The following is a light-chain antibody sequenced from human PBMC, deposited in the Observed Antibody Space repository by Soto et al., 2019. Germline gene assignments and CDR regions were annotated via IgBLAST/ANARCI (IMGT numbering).Light chain of an antibody. J-gene: IGKJ1*01. Sequence: DIVMTQSPLSLPVTPGESASISCRSSQSLLHSNGYDYLDWYLQKPGQSPQLLIYLGSNRASGVPDRFSGSGSGTEFTLRISRMEAEDVGVYYCMQALQTPPTFGQVTKVEVK. CDR2: LGS. V-gene: IGKV2-28*01. CDR1: QSLLHSNGYDY. CDR3: MQALQTPPT.